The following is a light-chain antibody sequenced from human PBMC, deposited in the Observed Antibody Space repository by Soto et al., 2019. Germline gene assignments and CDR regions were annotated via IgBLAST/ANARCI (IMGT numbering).Light chain of an antibody. Sequence: EIVLTQSPGTLSLSPGERATLSCRASQSVSSSYLAWYQQKPGQAPRLLIYGASSRATGIPDRFSGSGSGTAFTLTISRLEPEDFAVYYCQQYGSSPYSFGQGPKLELK. J-gene: IGKJ2*01. CDR2: GAS. CDR3: QQYGSSPYS. CDR1: QSVSSSY. V-gene: IGKV3-20*01.